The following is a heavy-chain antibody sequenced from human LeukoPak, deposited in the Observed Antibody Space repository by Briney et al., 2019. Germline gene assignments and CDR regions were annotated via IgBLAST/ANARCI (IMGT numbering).Heavy chain of an antibody. CDR2: ISSSGSTI. J-gene: IGHJ4*02. CDR3: AKEEAGTMIVVVISSFDY. CDR1: GFTFSDYY. Sequence: TGGSLRLSCAASGFTFSDYYMSWIRQAPGKGLEWVSYISSSGSTIYYADSVKGRFTISRDNAKNSLYLQMNSLRAEDTAVYYCAKEEAGTMIVVVISSFDYWGQGTLVTVSS. V-gene: IGHV3-11*01. D-gene: IGHD3-22*01.